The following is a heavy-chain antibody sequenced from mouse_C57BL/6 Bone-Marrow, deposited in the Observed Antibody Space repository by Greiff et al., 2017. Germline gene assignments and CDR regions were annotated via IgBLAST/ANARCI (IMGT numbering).Heavy chain of an antibody. CDR2: IYPGSGST. J-gene: IGHJ1*03. Sequence: VQLQQPGAELVKPGASVKMFCKASGYTFTSYWINWVKQRPRQGLGGIGEIYPGSGSTNYNEKFKRKATLTVDTSSSTAYMQLISLTSEDSAVYYCARPYYSNYWYFDVWGTGTTVTVSS. V-gene: IGHV1-55*01. CDR1: GYTFTSYW. CDR3: ARPYYSNYWYFDV. D-gene: IGHD2-5*01.